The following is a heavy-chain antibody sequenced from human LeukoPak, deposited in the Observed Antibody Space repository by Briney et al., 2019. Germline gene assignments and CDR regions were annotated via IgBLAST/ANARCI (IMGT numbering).Heavy chain of an antibody. Sequence: GGSLRLSCAASGFTFSSYAMSWVRQAPGKGLEWVSAISGSGGSTYYADSVKGRFTISRDNSKNTVYLQMNSLRAEDTAVYYCAKVESIAAAGRDFYYYYYMDVWGKGTTVTVSS. CDR3: AKVESIAAAGRDFYYYYYMDV. CDR2: ISGSGGST. D-gene: IGHD6-13*01. CDR1: GFTFSSYA. V-gene: IGHV3-23*01. J-gene: IGHJ6*03.